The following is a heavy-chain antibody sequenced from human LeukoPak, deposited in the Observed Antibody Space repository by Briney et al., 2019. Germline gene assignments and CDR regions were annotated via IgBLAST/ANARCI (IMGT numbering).Heavy chain of an antibody. V-gene: IGHV3-21*01. D-gene: IGHD3-10*01. CDR1: GFTFSSYS. J-gene: IGHJ4*02. Sequence: PGGSLRLSCAASGFTFSSYSMNWVRQAPGKGLEWVSSISSSSYIYYADSVKGRFTISRDNAKNSLYLQMNSLRAEDTAVYYCAGAYGSGSYNFDYWGQGTLVTVSS. CDR2: ISSSSYI. CDR3: AGAYGSGSYNFDY.